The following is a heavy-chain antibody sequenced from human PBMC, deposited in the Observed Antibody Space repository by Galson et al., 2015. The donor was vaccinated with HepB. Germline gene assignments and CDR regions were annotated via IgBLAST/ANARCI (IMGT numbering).Heavy chain of an antibody. J-gene: IGHJ3*02. CDR3: ARRAVRGVIAGRENDAFDI. V-gene: IGHV5-10-1*01. CDR2: IDPSDSYT. D-gene: IGHD3-10*01. Sequence: SVAEVKKPGESLRISCKGSGYSFTSYWISWVRQMPGKGLEWMGRIDPSDSYTNYSPSFQGHVTISADKSISTAYLQWSSLKASDTAMYYCARRAVRGVIAGRENDAFDIWGQGTMVTVSS. CDR1: GYSFTSYW.